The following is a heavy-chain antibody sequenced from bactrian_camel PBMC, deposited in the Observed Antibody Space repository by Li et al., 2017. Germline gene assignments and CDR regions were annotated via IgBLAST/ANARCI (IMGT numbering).Heavy chain of an antibody. Sequence: HVQLVESGGGSVLAGGSLTLSCATAAYNPHIKAMGWFRQYPGNEREGIAAIFTHSGQTVYADSVKGRFSISQDNAKNMMYLQMSSLKPEDTAMYSCAAVRLGRLCDLRDGDWAYWGQGTQVTVS. D-gene: IGHD4*01. J-gene: IGHJ4*01. CDR2: IFTHSGQT. CDR1: AYNPHIKA. V-gene: IGHV3S53*01. CDR3: AAVRLGRLCDLRDGDWAY.